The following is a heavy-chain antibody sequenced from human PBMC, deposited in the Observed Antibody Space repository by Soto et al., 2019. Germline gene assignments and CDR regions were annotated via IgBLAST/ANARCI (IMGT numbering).Heavy chain of an antibody. CDR1: GGNISSSSYY. Sequence: TSETLSLTCTVSGGNISSSSYYWGWIHQPPGKGLEWIGSIYYSGSTYYNPSLKSRVTISIDKSKNQFSLKLSSVTAADTAVYYCARDGPGGTGNYWGQGTLVTVSS. D-gene: IGHD3-10*01. J-gene: IGHJ4*02. CDR3: ARDGPGGTGNY. CDR2: IYYSGST. V-gene: IGHV4-39*07.